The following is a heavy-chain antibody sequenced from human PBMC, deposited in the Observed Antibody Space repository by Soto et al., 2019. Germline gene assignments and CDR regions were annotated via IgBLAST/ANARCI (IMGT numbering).Heavy chain of an antibody. CDR2: IIPIFGTA. CDR3: ARDHQGDGYNYHDY. Sequence: QVQLVQSGAEVKKPGSSVKVSCKASGGTFSSYAISWVQQAPGQGLEWMGGIIPIFGTANYAQKFQGRVTITADESTSTAYMELSSLRSEDTAVYYCARDHQGDGYNYHDYWGQGTLVTVSS. J-gene: IGHJ4*02. CDR1: GGTFSSYA. V-gene: IGHV1-69*12. D-gene: IGHD5-12*01.